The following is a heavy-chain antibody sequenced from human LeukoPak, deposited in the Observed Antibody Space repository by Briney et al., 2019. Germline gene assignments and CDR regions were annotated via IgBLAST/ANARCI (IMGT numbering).Heavy chain of an antibody. V-gene: IGHV3-48*04. CDR2: ITSYSSTI. CDR3: ASDRYYYDSSGYFSRFDY. D-gene: IGHD3-22*01. Sequence: AGGSLRLSCAAFGFTFTSYWMTWVRQAPGKGLEWVSYITSYSSTIYYADSVKGRFTISRDNAKNSLYLQMNSLRAEDTAVYYCASDRYYYDSSGYFSRFDYWGQGTLVTVSS. CDR1: GFTFTSYW. J-gene: IGHJ4*02.